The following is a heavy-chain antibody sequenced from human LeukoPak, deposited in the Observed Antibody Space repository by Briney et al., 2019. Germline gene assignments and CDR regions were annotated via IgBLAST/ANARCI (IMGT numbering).Heavy chain of an antibody. D-gene: IGHD2-15*01. CDR3: ARDLSGYSDY. CDR1: GXTLSNYW. CDR2: ISDHGSIT. Sequence: GGSLRLSCAASGXTLSNYWVHWVRQAPGKGLVWVSRISDHGSITNFADSVKGRFSISRDTAKNTLYLEMNSLRVEDTAVYYCARDLSGYSDYWGQGALVTVSS. J-gene: IGHJ4*02. V-gene: IGHV3-74*01.